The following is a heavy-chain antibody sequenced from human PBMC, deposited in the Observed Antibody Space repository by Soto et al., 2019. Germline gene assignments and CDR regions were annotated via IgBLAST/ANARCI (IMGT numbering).Heavy chain of an antibody. V-gene: IGHV1-8*01. D-gene: IGHD4-17*01. CDR1: GYTFTSYD. J-gene: IGHJ4*02. CDR2: MNPNSGNT. Sequence: QVQLVQSGAEVKKPGASVKVSCKASGYTFTSYDINWVRQATGQGLEWMGWMNPNSGNTGYAQKFQGRXTXPXNSSISTAYMELSCLRSEDTAVYYCARTLYGDNVDYWGQGTLVTGSS. CDR3: ARTLYGDNVDY.